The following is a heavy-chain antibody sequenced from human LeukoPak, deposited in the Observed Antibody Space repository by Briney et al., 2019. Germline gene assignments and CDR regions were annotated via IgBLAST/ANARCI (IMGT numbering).Heavy chain of an antibody. CDR2: IWYDGSNK. J-gene: IGHJ5*02. D-gene: IGHD6-19*01. CDR1: GFTFSSYG. V-gene: IGHV3-33*06. Sequence: GRSLRLSCAASGFTFSSYGMHWVRQAPGKGLEWVAVIWYDGSNKYYADSVKGRFTISRDNSKNTLYLQMNSLKAEDTAVYYCAKDLAVAANWFDPWGQGTLVTVSS. CDR3: AKDLAVAANWFDP.